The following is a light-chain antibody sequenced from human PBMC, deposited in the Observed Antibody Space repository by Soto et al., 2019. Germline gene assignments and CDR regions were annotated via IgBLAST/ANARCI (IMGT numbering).Light chain of an antibody. CDR3: HQFYSSPPT. J-gene: IGKJ1*01. CDR2: GAS. Sequence: EIVLTQSPGTLSLSPGERATLSCRASQSVSSSYLAWYQQKPGQAPRLLMYGASSRATGIPDRFSGGGSATDFTLTISSVQAEDVALYYCHQFYSSPPTFGQGTKLEIK. CDR1: QSVSSSY. V-gene: IGKV3-20*01.